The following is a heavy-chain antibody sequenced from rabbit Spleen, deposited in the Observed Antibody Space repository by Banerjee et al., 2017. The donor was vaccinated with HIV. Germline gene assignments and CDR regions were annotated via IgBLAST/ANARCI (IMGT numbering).Heavy chain of an antibody. J-gene: IGHJ6*01. V-gene: IGHV1S45*01. D-gene: IGHD7-1*01. CDR3: ARGYYGTSGYAGYINL. Sequence: QEQLEESGGGLVTPGGSLTLTCTASGFTLSSYWMSWVRQAPGKGLEWIADIDVGSYGITYYASWAKGRFTISKTSPTTVTLQMTSLTVADTATYFCARGYYGTSGYAGYINLWGPGTLVTVS. CDR2: IDVGSYGIT. CDR1: GFTLSSYW.